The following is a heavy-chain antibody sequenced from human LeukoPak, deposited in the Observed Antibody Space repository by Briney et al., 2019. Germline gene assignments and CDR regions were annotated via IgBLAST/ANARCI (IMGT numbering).Heavy chain of an antibody. D-gene: IGHD2-15*01. Sequence: PGGSLRLSCAVSGFTFSSYSINWVRQAPGKGLEWVSSISSSSSYIYYADSVKGRFTISRDNARNSLYLQMNSLRAEDMAVYYCARDGLAAATLHWCFDLWGRGTLVTVSS. CDR3: ARDGLAAATLHWCFDL. J-gene: IGHJ2*01. CDR1: GFTFSSYS. CDR2: ISSSSSYI. V-gene: IGHV3-21*01.